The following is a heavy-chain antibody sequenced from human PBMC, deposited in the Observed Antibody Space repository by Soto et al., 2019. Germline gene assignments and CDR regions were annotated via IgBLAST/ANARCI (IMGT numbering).Heavy chain of an antibody. CDR3: AKDLCFFGGVESISFDY. V-gene: IGHV3-30*18. CDR2: ISYDGSNK. Sequence: PGGSLRLSCAASGFTFSSYGMHWVRQAPGKGLEWVAVISYDGSNKYYADSVKGRFTISRDNSKNTLYLQMNSLRAEDTAVCYWAKDLCFFGGVESISFDYGGQETLVTVSS. J-gene: IGHJ4*02. CDR1: GFTFSSYG. D-gene: IGHD3-3*01.